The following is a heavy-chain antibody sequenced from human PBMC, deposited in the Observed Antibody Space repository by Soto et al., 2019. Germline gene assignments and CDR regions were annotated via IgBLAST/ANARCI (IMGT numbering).Heavy chain of an antibody. D-gene: IGHD6-19*01. J-gene: IGHJ5*02. Sequence: SETLSLTCNMSGDSYSSSTYSWSWIRQPPGKALQWIGFIYQSGVTSYNPSLASRVSISLDRSNNQCPLKLKSVTAAATAVYFCAGMPYTSGLRFDPWGPGTLVT. CDR1: GDSYSSSTYS. V-gene: IGHV4-30-2*01. CDR2: IYQSGVT. CDR3: AGMPYTSGLRFDP.